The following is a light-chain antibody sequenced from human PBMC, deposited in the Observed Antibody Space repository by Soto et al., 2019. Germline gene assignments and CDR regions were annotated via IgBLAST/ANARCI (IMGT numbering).Light chain of an antibody. Sequence: IQLTQSPSSLSASVGDRVTITCRASQGIGVYLAWYQQKPGNAPKLLIDAASTLQSGVPSRFSGSGSGTDFNLTISGLQPEDFANEYCQQVNSYPPFTFGPGTKVDI. CDR1: QGIGVY. CDR3: QQVNSYPPFT. CDR2: AAS. V-gene: IGKV1-9*01. J-gene: IGKJ3*01.